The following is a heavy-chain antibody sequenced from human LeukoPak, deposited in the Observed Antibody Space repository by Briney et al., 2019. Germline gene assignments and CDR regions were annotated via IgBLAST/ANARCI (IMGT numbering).Heavy chain of an antibody. Sequence: GGSLRLSCAASGFTFEDNAMPWVRQAPGKGLEWVSYLSWNSGGIAYADSVKGRFTISRDNAKSSLYLHLNSLKVEDTAFYYCVKDRAGSGSGGFANWGQGTLVTVSS. CDR3: VKDRAGSGSGGFAN. V-gene: IGHV3-9*01. J-gene: IGHJ4*02. D-gene: IGHD5-12*01. CDR1: GFTFEDNA. CDR2: LSWNSGGI.